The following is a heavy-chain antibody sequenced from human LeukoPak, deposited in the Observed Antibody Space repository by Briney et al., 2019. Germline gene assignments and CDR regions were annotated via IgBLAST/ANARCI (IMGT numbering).Heavy chain of an antibody. V-gene: IGHV3-66*04. D-gene: IGHD3-10*01. J-gene: IGHJ3*02. CDR3: ARRFTMVRGVIIDDFAFDI. CDR2: IYSGGST. Sequence: GGSLRLSCAASGFTVSSNYMSWVRQAPGKGLEWVSVIYSGGSTHYADSVKGRFTTSRDNSKNTLYLQMNSLRAEDTAVYYCARRFTMVRGVIIDDFAFDIWGQGTMVTVSS. CDR1: GFTVSSNY.